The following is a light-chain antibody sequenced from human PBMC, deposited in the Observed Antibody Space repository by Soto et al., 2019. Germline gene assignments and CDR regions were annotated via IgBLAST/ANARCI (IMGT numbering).Light chain of an antibody. J-gene: IGKJ1*01. CDR2: AAS. V-gene: IGKV1-9*01. CDR1: HDINRY. Sequence: DIRLTQSPSFLSASVGDRVTITCRASHDINRYLAWYQQKPGKAPKLLIYAASTLHNAVPSRFSGAGSGTELTLTISSLQPEDFATYYCQQLHIYPRTFGQGTKVEF. CDR3: QQLHIYPRT.